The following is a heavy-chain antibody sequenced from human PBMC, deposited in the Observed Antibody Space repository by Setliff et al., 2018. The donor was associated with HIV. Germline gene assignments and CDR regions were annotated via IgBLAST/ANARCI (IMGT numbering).Heavy chain of an antibody. V-gene: IGHV1-2*02. D-gene: IGHD1-26*01. J-gene: IGHJ4*02. Sequence: GASVKVSCKASGYTFTGYYMHWVRQAPGQGLEWMGWINPNSGGTNYAQKFQGRVTMTRDTSISTAYMELSRLRSDDTAVYYCARGPLIVGATPADSWGQGTLVTVSS. CDR1: GYTFTGYY. CDR3: ARGPLIVGATPADS. CDR2: INPNSGGT.